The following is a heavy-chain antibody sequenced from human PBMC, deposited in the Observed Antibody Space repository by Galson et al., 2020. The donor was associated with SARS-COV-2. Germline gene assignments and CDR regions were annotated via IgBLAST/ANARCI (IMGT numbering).Heavy chain of an antibody. D-gene: IGHD3-16*01. Sequence: TGGSLRLSCTASGFSVSSNYMNWVRQPPGKGLDWVSVIYDGGDTYYADSVKGRFTSSRDTSKNMVYLQMNSLRDEDTAVYYCARGAFDWGQRTLVTVSS. CDR2: IYDGGDT. V-gene: IGHV3-66*01. J-gene: IGHJ4*02. CDR1: GFSVSSNY. CDR3: ARGAFD.